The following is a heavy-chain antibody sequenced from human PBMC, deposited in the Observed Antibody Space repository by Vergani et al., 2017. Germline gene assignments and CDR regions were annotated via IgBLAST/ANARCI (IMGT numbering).Heavy chain of an antibody. CDR1: GFTFSSHG. CDR2: IWYDGSNK. Sequence: QVQLVESEGGVVQPGRSLTLSCVASGFTFSSHGMHWVRQAPGKGLEWVAVIWYDGSNKYYGDSVKGRFTISRDNSNDALYLQMNSLRTDDTAVYYCARDLAYCHEGSCALWGQGSVVTVSS. V-gene: IGHV3-33*01. CDR3: ARDLAYCHEGSCAL. J-gene: IGHJ4*02. D-gene: IGHD2-15*01.